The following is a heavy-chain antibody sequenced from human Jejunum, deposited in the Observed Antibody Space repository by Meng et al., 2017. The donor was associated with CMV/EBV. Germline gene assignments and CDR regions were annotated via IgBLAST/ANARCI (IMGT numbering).Heavy chain of an antibody. V-gene: IGHV3-21*01. Sequence: SGFAFNTRNMNWVRQAPGKGLEWVSFISFSTNYIYYADSVKGRFTISRDNAKNSLYLHMDSLRAEDTAVYYCARDLYYGDPAAFDLWGQGTMVTVSS. CDR1: GFAFNTRN. J-gene: IGHJ3*01. D-gene: IGHD4-17*01. CDR2: ISFSTNYI. CDR3: ARDLYYGDPAAFDL.